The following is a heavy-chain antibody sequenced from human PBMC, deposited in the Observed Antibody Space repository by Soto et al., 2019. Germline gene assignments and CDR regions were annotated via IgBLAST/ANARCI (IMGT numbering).Heavy chain of an antibody. CDR3: AKDGGGSYFAAMFY. CDR2: ISGSGGST. V-gene: IGHV3-23*01. CDR1: GFTFSSYA. Sequence: GGSLRLSCAASGFTFSSYAMSWVRQAPGKGLEWVSAISGSGGSTYYADSVKGRFTISRDTSKNTLYLQMNSLRAEDKAVYYCAKDGGGSYFAAMFYWGQGTLVTVSS. D-gene: IGHD1-26*01. J-gene: IGHJ4*02.